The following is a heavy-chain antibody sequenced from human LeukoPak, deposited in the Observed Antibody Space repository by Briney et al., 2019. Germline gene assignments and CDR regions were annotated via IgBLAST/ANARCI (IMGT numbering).Heavy chain of an antibody. CDR2: ISGDGGST. V-gene: IGHV3-43*02. D-gene: IGHD3-22*01. J-gene: IGHJ4*02. CDR1: GFTFDDYA. Sequence: YPGGSLRLSCAASGFTFDDYAMHWVRQAPGKGLEWVALISGDGGSTYYADSVKGRFTIPRDNSKNSLYLQMNSLRTEDTALYYCAKVHYYDSSGSIFDYWGQGTLVTVSS. CDR3: AKVHYYDSSGSIFDY.